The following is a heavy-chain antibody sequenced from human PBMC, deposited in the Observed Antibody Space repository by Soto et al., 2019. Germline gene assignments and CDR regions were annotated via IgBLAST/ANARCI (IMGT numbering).Heavy chain of an antibody. CDR2: IYSRGGT. V-gene: IGHV3-66*01. J-gene: IGHJ4*02. Sequence: EVQVVESGGGVVQPGGSLRLSCAASGFTVSNNYMTWVRQAPGKGLEWVSLIYSRGGTDYADSVKGRFTISRDNSKNMVYLQMNSLSVEDTAVYYCARVGSGSQRVGYWGQGARVTVSS. CDR3: ARVGSGSQRVGY. D-gene: IGHD1-26*01. CDR1: GFTVSNNY.